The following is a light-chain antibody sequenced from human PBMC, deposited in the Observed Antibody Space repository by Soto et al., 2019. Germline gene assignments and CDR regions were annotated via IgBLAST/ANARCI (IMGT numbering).Light chain of an antibody. V-gene: IGKV1-5*03. J-gene: IGKJ2*01. CDR2: KAS. CDR1: QSISSW. CDR3: QQYNSWSGT. Sequence: DLQMTQSPSTLSASVGDRVTITCRASQSISSWLAWYQQKPGKAPKLLIYKASSLESGVPSRFSGSGSGTEFTLTISSLQPDDFATYYCQQYNSWSGTFGQGTKLEIK.